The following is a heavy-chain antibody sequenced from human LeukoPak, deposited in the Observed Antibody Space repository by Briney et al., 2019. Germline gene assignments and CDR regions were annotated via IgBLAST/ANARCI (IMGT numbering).Heavy chain of an antibody. Sequence: GGSLRLSCAASGFTFSSYGMHWVRQAPGKGLEWVAVIWYDGSNKYYADSVKGRFTISRDNSKNTLHLQMNSLKTEDTAVYYCTTDYYGSGSPPAWGYWGQGTLVTVSS. CDR1: GFTFSSYG. D-gene: IGHD3-10*01. J-gene: IGHJ4*02. CDR3: TTDYYGSGSPPAWGY. V-gene: IGHV3-33*01. CDR2: IWYDGSNK.